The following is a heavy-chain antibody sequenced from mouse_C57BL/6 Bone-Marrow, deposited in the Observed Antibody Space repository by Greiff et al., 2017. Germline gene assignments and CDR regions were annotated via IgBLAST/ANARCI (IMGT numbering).Heavy chain of an antibody. D-gene: IGHD2-3*01. Sequence: QVQLQQPGAELVMPGASVKLSCKASGYTFTSYWMHWVKQRPGQGLEWIGEIDPSDSYTNYNQKFKGKSTLTVDKSSSPAYMQLSSLTSEDSAVYYCARYDGYYDYWGQGTTLTVSS. J-gene: IGHJ2*01. V-gene: IGHV1-69*01. CDR1: GYTFTSYW. CDR2: IDPSDSYT. CDR3: ARYDGYYDY.